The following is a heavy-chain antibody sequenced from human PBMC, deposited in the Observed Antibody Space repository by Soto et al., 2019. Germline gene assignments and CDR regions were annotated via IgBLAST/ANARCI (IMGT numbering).Heavy chain of an antibody. V-gene: IGHV3-23*01. D-gene: IGHD2-2*01. Sequence: GSLRLSCAASGFTFSSYAMSWVRQAPGKGLEWVSAISGSGGSTYYADSVKGRFTISRDNSKNTLYLQMNSLRAEGTAVYYCAKDFWDCSSTSCSFDYWGQGTLVTVSS. J-gene: IGHJ4*02. CDR2: ISGSGGST. CDR1: GFTFSSYA. CDR3: AKDFWDCSSTSCSFDY.